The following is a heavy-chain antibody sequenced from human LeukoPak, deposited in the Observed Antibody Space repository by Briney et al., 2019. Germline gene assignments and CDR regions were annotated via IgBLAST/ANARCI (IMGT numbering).Heavy chain of an antibody. CDR2: IKHDGTEK. V-gene: IGHV3-7*01. CDR1: GFTFSSSW. CDR3: VRSAKTFDY. J-gene: IGHJ4*02. Sequence: GGSLRLSCAASGFTFSSSWMSWVRQAPGKGLEWVANIKHDGTEKYCVDSVKGRFTISRDNAKNSLYLQMNSLRAEDTAVSYCVRSAKTFDYWGQGTLVTVSS.